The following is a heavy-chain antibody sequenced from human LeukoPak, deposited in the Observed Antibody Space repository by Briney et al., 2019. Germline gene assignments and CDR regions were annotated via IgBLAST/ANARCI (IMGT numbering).Heavy chain of an antibody. CDR1: GFTFSNNW. CDR2: IKQDGSDK. D-gene: IGHD3-22*01. Sequence: GGSLRLSCAASGFTFSNNWMSWVRQAPGKGLEWVANIKQDGSDKYYVDSVKGRFTISRDNAKNSLYLQMNSLRAEDTAVYYCANKWLPAYWGQGTLVTVSS. CDR3: ANKWLPAY. V-gene: IGHV3-7*01. J-gene: IGHJ4*02.